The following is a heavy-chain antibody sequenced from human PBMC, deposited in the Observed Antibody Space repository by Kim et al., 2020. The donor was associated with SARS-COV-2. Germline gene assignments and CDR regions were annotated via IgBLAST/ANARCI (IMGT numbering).Heavy chain of an antibody. CDR2: INPNSGGT. D-gene: IGHD3-22*01. CDR1: GYTFTGYY. J-gene: IGHJ4*02. Sequence: ASVKVSCKASGYTFTGYYMHWVRQAPGQGLEWMGRINPNSGGTNYAQKFQGRVTMTRDTSISTAYMELSRLRSDDTAVYYCARSYDSSGYTENWGQGTLVTDSS. V-gene: IGHV1-2*06. CDR3: ARSYDSSGYTEN.